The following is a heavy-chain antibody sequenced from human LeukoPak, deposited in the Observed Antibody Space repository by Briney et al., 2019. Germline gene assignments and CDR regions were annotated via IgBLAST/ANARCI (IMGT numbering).Heavy chain of an antibody. Sequence: GASVKDSCKASGGTFSSYAISWVRPATGQGLDWMGRIIPILGIANYAQKFQGRVTITADKSTSTAYMELSSLRSEDTAVYYCARDAALTVTMAYYWGQGTLVTVSS. CDR2: IIPILGIA. CDR3: ARDAALTVTMAYY. D-gene: IGHD4-11*01. CDR1: GGTFSSYA. J-gene: IGHJ4*02. V-gene: IGHV1-69*04.